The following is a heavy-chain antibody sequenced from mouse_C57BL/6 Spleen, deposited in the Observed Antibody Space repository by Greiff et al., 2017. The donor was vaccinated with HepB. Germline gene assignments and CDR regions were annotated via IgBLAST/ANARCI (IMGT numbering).Heavy chain of an antibody. J-gene: IGHJ1*03. Sequence: QVQLQQPGAELVKPGDSVKLSCKASGYTFTSYWMHWVKRRPGRGLEWMGRIDPNSGGNKYNEKFKSKATLTVDKPSSTAYMQLRSLTAEDSAVYYCARQIRGYFDVWGTGTTVTVSS. V-gene: IGHV1-72*01. CDR2: IDPNSGGN. CDR1: GYTFTSYW. CDR3: ARQIRGYFDV.